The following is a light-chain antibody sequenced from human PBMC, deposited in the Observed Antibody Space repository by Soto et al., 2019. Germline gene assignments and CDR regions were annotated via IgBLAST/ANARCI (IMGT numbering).Light chain of an antibody. CDR1: QSVSSSH. Sequence: EIVLTQSPGTLSLSPGERATLSCRASQSVSSSHLAWYQQKPGQAPRLLIYGASSRATGIPDRFSGSGSGTDFTLTISRLEPEDFAVYYCQQYGSSPPTFGQGTKV. CDR2: GAS. CDR3: QQYGSSPPT. J-gene: IGKJ1*01. V-gene: IGKV3-20*01.